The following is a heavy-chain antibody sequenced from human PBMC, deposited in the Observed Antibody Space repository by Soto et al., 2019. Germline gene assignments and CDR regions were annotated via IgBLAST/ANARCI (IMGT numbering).Heavy chain of an antibody. CDR1: GFTFSSYA. Sequence: GGSLRLSCAASGFTFSSYAMSWVRQAPGKGLEWVSAISGSGGSTYYADSVKGRFTISRDNSKNTLYLQMNSLSAEGTAVYYCAKIRGRYYYYGMDVWGQGTTVTVSS. V-gene: IGHV3-23*01. D-gene: IGHD2-15*01. CDR3: AKIRGRYYYYGMDV. J-gene: IGHJ6*02. CDR2: ISGSGGST.